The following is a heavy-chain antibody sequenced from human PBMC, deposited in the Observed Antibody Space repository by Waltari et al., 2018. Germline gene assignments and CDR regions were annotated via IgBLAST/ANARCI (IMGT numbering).Heavy chain of an antibody. Sequence: QVHSVYSVAEVTKPGASMKGSCTAPAQRFIGQYSHGGRQAPGQGLEWMGWINPNSGGTTYAQKVQGRVTMTRDTSISTAYMELSGLRSDDTAVYYCARGLSYYDDSSGYYQFDNWGQGTLVTVSS. CDR3: ARGLSYYDDSSGYYQFDN. D-gene: IGHD3-22*01. CDR1: AQRFIGQY. J-gene: IGHJ4*02. V-gene: IGHV1-2*02. CDR2: INPNSGGT.